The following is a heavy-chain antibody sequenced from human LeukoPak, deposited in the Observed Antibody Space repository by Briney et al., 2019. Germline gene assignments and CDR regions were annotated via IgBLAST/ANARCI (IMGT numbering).Heavy chain of an antibody. CDR3: AAGSGSGSYYQYYFAMDV. V-gene: IGHV1-58*02. D-gene: IGHD3-10*01. J-gene: IGHJ6*02. Sequence: ASVKVSCKASGFTFTSSAMQWVRQARGQRLEWIGWIVVGSGNTNYAQKFQERVTITRDMSTSTAYMELSSLRSEDTAVYYCAAGSGSGSYYQYYFAMDVWGQGTTVTVSS. CDR2: IVVGSGNT. CDR1: GFTFTSSA.